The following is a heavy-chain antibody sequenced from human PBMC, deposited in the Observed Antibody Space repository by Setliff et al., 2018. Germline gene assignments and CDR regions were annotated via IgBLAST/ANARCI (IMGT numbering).Heavy chain of an antibody. CDR1: GGTFSDYY. CDR3: ARESATLGEFPLYYFDY. CDR2: INHSGSS. Sequence: SGTLSLTCAASGGTFSDYYWTWIRQPPGKGLEWIGEINHSGSSNYNPSLKSRLTISVDTSKNQFSLKLTSVTAADTAVYFCARESATLGEFPLYYFDYWGQGIPVTVSS. D-gene: IGHD3-10*01. J-gene: IGHJ4*02. V-gene: IGHV4-34*01.